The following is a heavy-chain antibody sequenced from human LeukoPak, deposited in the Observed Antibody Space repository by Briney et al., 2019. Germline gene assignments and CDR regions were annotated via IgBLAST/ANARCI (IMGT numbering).Heavy chain of an antibody. CDR3: ARVYYYASGSYYDYFDY. CDR2: ISSSGTTI. CDR1: GFIFSSYE. J-gene: IGHJ4*02. D-gene: IGHD3-10*01. Sequence: PGGSLRLSCAASGFIFSSYEMNWVRQAPGKGLEWVSYISSSGTTIYYADSVKGRFTISRDNAKNSLYLQMNSLRAEDTAVYYCARVYYYASGSYYDYFDYWGQGTLVTVSS. V-gene: IGHV3-48*03.